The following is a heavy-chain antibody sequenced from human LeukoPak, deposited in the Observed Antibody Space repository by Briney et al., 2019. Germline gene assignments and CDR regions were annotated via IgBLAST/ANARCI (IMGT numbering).Heavy chain of an antibody. CDR3: ARYGCNSLACYEDY. Sequence: GASVKVSCKASGYTFTNQGISWVRQAPGQGLEWMGWISVHDGHTNYAEKFQDRVTMTADTSTNTAYMELTSLRSDDTAVYYCARYGCNSLACYEDYWGQGTLVTVSS. CDR1: GYTFTNQG. D-gene: IGHD2-15*01. J-gene: IGHJ4*02. V-gene: IGHV1-18*01. CDR2: ISVHDGHT.